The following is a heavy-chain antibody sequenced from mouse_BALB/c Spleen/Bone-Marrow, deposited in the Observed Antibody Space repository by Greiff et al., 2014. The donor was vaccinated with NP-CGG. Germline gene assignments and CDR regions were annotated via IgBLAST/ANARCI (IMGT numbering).Heavy chain of an antibody. Sequence: DVKLVESGGGLVQPGGSLKLSCAASGFTFSSYGMSWVRQTPDKRLELVATINSNGGSTHYPDSVKGRFTISRDNAKNTLYLQMSSLKSEDTAMYYCARDYDYDYWGQGTTLTVSS. CDR2: INSNGGST. D-gene: IGHD2-4*01. V-gene: IGHV5-6-3*01. J-gene: IGHJ2*01. CDR3: ARDYDYDY. CDR1: GFTFSSYG.